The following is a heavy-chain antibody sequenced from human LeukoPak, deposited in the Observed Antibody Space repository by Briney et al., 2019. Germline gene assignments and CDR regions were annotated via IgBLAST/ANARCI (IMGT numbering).Heavy chain of an antibody. CDR1: GFSFTYG. J-gene: IGHJ6*04. D-gene: IGHD5-12*01. CDR3: AKDPTYSGYGGLDV. CDR2: IRKDGSNI. V-gene: IGHV3-30*02. Sequence: GGSLKLSCAASGFSFTYGMHWVRQAPGKGLEWVTYIRKDGSNIYYAESVKGRFTISRDNSKNTLYLQMNSLRAEDTAVYYCAKDPTYSGYGGLDVWGKGTTVTVSP.